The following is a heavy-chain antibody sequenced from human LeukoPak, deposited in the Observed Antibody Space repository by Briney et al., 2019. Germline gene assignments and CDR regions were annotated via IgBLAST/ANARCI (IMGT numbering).Heavy chain of an antibody. CDR1: GXTFSDYY. V-gene: IGHV3-11*06. CDR3: ASRGGYYAPAD. CDR2: ISSSSSYT. J-gene: IGHJ4*02. D-gene: IGHD2-2*01. Sequence: GGSLRLSCAASGXTFSDYYMSWIRQAPGKGLEWVSYISSSSSYTNYADSVKGRFTISRDNAKNSLYLQMNSLRAEDTAVYYCASRGGYYAPADWGQGTLVTVSS.